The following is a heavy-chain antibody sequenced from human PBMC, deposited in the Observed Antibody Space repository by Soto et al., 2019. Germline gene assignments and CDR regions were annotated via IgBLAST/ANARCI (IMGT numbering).Heavy chain of an antibody. CDR1: GGSISSYY. Sequence: SETLSLTCTVSGGSISSYYWSWIRQPPGQGLEWIGYIYYSGGTNYNPTLKSRVTISVDTSKNQFSLKLSSVTAADTAVYYGASWGDCGGDCYSFDYWGQGTLVTVSS. V-gene: IGHV4-59*01. D-gene: IGHD2-21*02. CDR3: ASWGDCGGDCYSFDY. CDR2: IYYSGGT. J-gene: IGHJ4*02.